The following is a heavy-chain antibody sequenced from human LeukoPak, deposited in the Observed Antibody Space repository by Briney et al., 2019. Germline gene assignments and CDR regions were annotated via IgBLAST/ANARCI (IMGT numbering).Heavy chain of an antibody. J-gene: IGHJ4*02. CDR2: ISYDGSNK. Sequence: PGGSLRLSCAASGFTFSSYAMHWVRQVPGKGLEWVAVISYDGSNKFYADSVKGRFTISKDYSKNTLYLQMDSLRTEDTAVYYCARRTTGSIDYWGQGTLVTVSS. V-gene: IGHV3-30*04. CDR1: GFTFSSYA. CDR3: ARRTTGSIDY. D-gene: IGHD1-1*01.